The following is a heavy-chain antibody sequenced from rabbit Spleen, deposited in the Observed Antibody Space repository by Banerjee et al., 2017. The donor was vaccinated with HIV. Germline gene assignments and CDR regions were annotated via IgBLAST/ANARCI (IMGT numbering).Heavy chain of an antibody. Sequence: QSLEESGGGLVKPGGTLTLTCTASGFSFSSNYWICWVRQAPGKGLEWIACAYAGSSGSTYSATWAKGRFTISKTSSTTVTLHMTSLTAADTATYFCARDAGTSFSTYGMDLWGPGTLVTVS. D-gene: IGHD8-1*01. CDR1: GFSFSSNYW. CDR2: AYAGSSGST. V-gene: IGHV1S40*01. J-gene: IGHJ6*01. CDR3: ARDAGTSFSTYGMDL.